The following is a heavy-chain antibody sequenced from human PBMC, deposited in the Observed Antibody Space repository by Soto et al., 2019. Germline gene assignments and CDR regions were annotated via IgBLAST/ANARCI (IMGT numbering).Heavy chain of an antibody. Sequence: GGSLRLSCAASGLTFXSYAMSWVRQAPGKGLEWVSAISGSGGSTYYADSVKGRFTISRDNSKNTLYLQMNSLRAEDTAVYYCAKDYFSTGYYYGFDYWGQGTLVTVS. J-gene: IGHJ4*02. CDR3: AKDYFSTGYYYGFDY. D-gene: IGHD3-22*01. CDR2: ISGSGGST. CDR1: GLTFXSYA. V-gene: IGHV3-23*01.